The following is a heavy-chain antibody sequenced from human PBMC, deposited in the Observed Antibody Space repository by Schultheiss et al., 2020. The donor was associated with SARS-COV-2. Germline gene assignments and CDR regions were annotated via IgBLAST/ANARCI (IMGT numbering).Heavy chain of an antibody. CDR3: ARDLVCSSTSCYFYDFWSGYLFDY. Sequence: ASVKVSCKASGYTFTSYGISWVRQAPGQGLEWMGWISAYNGNTNYAQKLQGRVTMTTDTSTSTAYMELRSLRSDDTAVYYCARDLVCSSTSCYFYDFWSGYLFDYWGQGTLVTVS. D-gene: IGHD2-2*01. J-gene: IGHJ4*02. CDR2: ISAYNGNT. V-gene: IGHV1-18*04. CDR1: GYTFTSYG.